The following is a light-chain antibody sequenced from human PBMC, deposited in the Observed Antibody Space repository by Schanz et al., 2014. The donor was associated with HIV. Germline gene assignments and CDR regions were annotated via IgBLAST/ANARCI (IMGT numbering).Light chain of an antibody. CDR1: AFNIGQNF. CDR3: QSYDKSLSGPYI. V-gene: IGLV1-51*01. J-gene: IGLJ1*01. CDR2: ANH. Sequence: QSVLTQPPSVSAAPGQKVTIACSGSAFNIGQNFVSWYQHLPGTAPKLLIYANHERPSEIPDRFSASRTGTSATLAITGLQAEDEADYYCQSYDKSLSGPYIFGGGTKLTVL.